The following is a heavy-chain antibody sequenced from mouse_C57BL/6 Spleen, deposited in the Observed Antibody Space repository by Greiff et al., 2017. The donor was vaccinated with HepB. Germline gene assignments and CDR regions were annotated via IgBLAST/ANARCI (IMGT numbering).Heavy chain of an antibody. J-gene: IGHJ4*01. Sequence: VQLQQPGAELVKPGASVKLSCKASGYTFTSYWMHWVKQRPGQGLEWIGMIHPNSGSTNYNEKFKSKATLTVDKSSSTAYMQLSSLTSEDSAVYYCAGGYYGSSRYYYAMDYWGQGTSVTVSS. D-gene: IGHD1-1*01. CDR2: IHPNSGST. V-gene: IGHV1-64*01. CDR3: AGGYYGSSRYYYAMDY. CDR1: GYTFTSYW.